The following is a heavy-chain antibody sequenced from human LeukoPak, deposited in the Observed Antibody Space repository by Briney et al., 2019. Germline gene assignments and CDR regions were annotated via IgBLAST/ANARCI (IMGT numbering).Heavy chain of an antibody. V-gene: IGHV3-23*01. Sequence: TGGSLRLSCAASGFTFSSYAMSWVRQAPGKGLEWVSAISGSGGSTYYADSVKGRITISRDNSKNTLYLQMNSLRAEDTAVYYCAKAPVLRYFDWSSYFDYWGQGTLVTVSS. CDR2: ISGSGGST. J-gene: IGHJ4*02. CDR3: AKAPVLRYFDWSSYFDY. CDR1: GFTFSSYA. D-gene: IGHD3-9*01.